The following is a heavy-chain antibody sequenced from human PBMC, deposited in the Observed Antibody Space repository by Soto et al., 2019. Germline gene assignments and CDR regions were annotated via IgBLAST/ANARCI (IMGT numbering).Heavy chain of an antibody. Sequence: QVQLVESGGGVVQPGRSLRLSCAASGFTFSTYGMHWVRQAPGKGPEWVAVISIDGSNKYYADSMKGRFTISRDNSKNTLYLQMNSLRADDTAVYYXAKGSEAARQELDYWGQGTLVTVSS. CDR2: ISIDGSNK. J-gene: IGHJ4*02. CDR1: GFTFSTYG. D-gene: IGHD6-6*01. V-gene: IGHV3-30*18. CDR3: AKGSEAARQELDY.